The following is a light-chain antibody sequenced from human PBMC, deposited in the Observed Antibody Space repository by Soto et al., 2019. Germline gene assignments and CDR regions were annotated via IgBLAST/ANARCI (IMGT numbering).Light chain of an antibody. V-gene: IGLV2-14*01. Sequence: QSALTHPDSVSGSPGQSITISCTGSNIDMGNEYDSVSWYQQHPNKAPKLIIDEVTNRPSGVSSRLSGSRSCNTASLTITGLGAEDEADYYCSSYSVIACPYVFGTGTKLTVL. CDR3: SSYSVIACPYV. CDR1: NIDMGNEYDS. CDR2: EVT. J-gene: IGLJ1*01.